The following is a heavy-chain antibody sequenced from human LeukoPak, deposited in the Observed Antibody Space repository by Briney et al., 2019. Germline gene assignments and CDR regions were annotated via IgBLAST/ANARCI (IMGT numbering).Heavy chain of an antibody. CDR2: IYSGGNT. Sequence: GGSLRLSCAASGFIVRSNYMSWVRHAPGKGLEWVSVIYSGGNTYYADSVKGRFTISRDNSKNTLYLQMNSLRPEDTAVYYCARGPPYYYCYYMDVWAKGTTVTVSS. J-gene: IGHJ6*03. CDR1: GFIVRSNY. V-gene: IGHV3-66*02. CDR3: ARGPPYYYCYYMDV.